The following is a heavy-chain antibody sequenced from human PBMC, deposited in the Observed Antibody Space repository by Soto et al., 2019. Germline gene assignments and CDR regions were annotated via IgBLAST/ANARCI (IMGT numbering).Heavy chain of an antibody. V-gene: IGHV3-9*01. J-gene: IGHJ4*02. Sequence: SLRLSCAASGFTFDDFGMHWVRQPPGKGLEWVSGISWNSGSIGYADSVKGRFTISRDNAKNSLFLQMKSLRAEDTALYYXXXXXXXARQXSGTDGYWGXGTLVTVSS. CDR3: XXXXXXARQXSGTDGY. CDR1: GFTFDDFG. CDR2: ISWNSGSI.